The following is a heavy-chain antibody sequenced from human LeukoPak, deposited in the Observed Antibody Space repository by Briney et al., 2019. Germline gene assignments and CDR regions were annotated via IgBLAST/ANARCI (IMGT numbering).Heavy chain of an antibody. CDR3: AKRNTMVRGGPCFDY. CDR1: GFTFSSYA. J-gene: IGHJ4*02. D-gene: IGHD3-10*01. Sequence: GGSLRLSCAASGFTFSSYAMSWVRQAPGKGLEWVSIIFGNGDTTYYADSVKGRFTVSRDNSKDTLYLQMNDLRPDDTAIYYCAKRNTMVRGGPCFDYWGQGLLVTVSS. CDR2: IFGNGDTT. V-gene: IGHV3-23*01.